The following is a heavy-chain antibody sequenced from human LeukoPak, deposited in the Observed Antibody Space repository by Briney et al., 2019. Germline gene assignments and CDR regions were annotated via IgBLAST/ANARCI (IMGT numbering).Heavy chain of an antibody. D-gene: IGHD2-2*01. Sequence: SETLSLXCTVSGGSISSSSYYWGWIRQPPGKGLEWIGSIYYSEITHYNPSLKSRVTISVDTSKNQFSLRLSSVTAADTAVYYCARQTIVVVEVGWFDPWGLGTLVTVSS. V-gene: IGHV4-39*01. J-gene: IGHJ5*02. CDR2: IYYSEIT. CDR1: GGSISSSSYY. CDR3: ARQTIVVVEVGWFDP.